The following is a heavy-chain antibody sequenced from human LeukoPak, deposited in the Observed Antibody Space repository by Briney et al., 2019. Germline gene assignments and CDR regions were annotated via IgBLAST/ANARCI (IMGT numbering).Heavy chain of an antibody. V-gene: IGHV1-2*02. J-gene: IGHJ5*02. CDR2: INPNSGGT. CDR3: ARDTVTTRNWFDP. CDR1: GYTFTGYY. Sequence: ASVKVSCKASGYTFTGYYMHWVRQAPGQGLDWMGWINPNSGGTNYAQKFQGRVTMTRDTSISTAYMELSRLRSDDPAVYYCARDTVTTRNWFDPWGQGTLVTVSS. D-gene: IGHD4-17*01.